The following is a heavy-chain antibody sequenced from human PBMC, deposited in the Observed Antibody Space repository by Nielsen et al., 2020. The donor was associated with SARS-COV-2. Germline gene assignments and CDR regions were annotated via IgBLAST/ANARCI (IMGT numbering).Heavy chain of an antibody. CDR2: TYYSGST. J-gene: IGHJ4*02. CDR3: ARLVVRDIDY. V-gene: IGHV4-59*08. Sequence: SQTLSLTCTVSAGSISSYYWSWNRQPPGRGLEWNGYTYYSGSTNYNPSLRGRVTISVDTSKYQFSLKLSSVTAADTAVYYCARLVVRDIDYWGQGTLVTVSS. CDR1: AGSISSYY. D-gene: IGHD3-10*01.